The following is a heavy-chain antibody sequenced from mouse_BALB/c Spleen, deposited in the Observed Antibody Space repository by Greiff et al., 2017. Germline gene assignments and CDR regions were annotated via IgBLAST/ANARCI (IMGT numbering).Heavy chain of an antibody. CDR1: GFTFSSYA. CDR2: ISSGGST. V-gene: IGHV5-6-5*01. CDR3: AREDYYGSSYDY. D-gene: IGHD1-1*01. Sequence: EVKLVESGGGLVKPGGSLKLSCAASGFTFSSYAMSWVPQTPEKRLEWVASISSGGSTYYPDSVKGRFTISRYNARNILYLQMSSLRSEDTAMYYCAREDYYGSSYDYWGQGTTLTVSS. J-gene: IGHJ2*01.